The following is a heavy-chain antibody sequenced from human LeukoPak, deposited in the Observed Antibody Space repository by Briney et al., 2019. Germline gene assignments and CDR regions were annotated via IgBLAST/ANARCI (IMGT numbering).Heavy chain of an antibody. CDR3: AKLFSAVTTYFQH. V-gene: IGHV3-23*01. J-gene: IGHJ1*01. CDR2: ISGSGAST. CDR1: GFTFSSYA. D-gene: IGHD4-17*01. Sequence: GGSLRLSCAASGFTFSSYAMSWVRQAPGKRLEWVSAISGSGASTYYADSVKGRFTISRDNSKNTLYLQMNSLRAEDTAVYYCAKLFSAVTTYFQHWGQGTLVTVSS.